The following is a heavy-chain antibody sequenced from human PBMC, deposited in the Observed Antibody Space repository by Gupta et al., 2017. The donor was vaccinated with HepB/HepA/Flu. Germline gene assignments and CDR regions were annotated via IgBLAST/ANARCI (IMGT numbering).Heavy chain of an antibody. CDR3: TTDSRSGNYFATAFDI. CDR1: GYTLSQLP. J-gene: IGHJ3*02. CDR2: FDPEEAET. V-gene: IGHV1-24*01. D-gene: IGHD1-26*01. Sequence: QVQLLQSGAEVKKPGASVKVSCKVSGYTLSQLPMHWVRQAPGKGLEWMGGFDPEEAETINQEFKGRVTMTEDTSTDTAYMELSGLRSEDTAVYYCTTDSRSGNYFATAFDIWGQGTMVTVSS.